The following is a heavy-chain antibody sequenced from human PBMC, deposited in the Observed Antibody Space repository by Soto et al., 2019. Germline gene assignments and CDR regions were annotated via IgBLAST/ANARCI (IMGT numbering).Heavy chain of an antibody. CDR1: GGSISDSSSYY. D-gene: IGHD2-2*01. Sequence: SETLSLTCTVSGGSISDSSSYYWAWIRQPPGKGPEWIGSVYYSGNTYYGPSLKSRVTLSVDTSKNQFSLKLSSVTAADTAVYYCARVPDRWGQGTLVTVSS. CDR2: VYYSGNT. J-gene: IGHJ5*02. V-gene: IGHV4-39*07. CDR3: ARVPDR.